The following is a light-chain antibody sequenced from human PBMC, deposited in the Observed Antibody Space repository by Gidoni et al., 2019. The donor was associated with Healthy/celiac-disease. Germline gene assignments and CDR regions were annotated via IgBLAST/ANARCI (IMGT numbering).Light chain of an antibody. Sequence: DIQMTQSPSTRSASVGDRVTITCRASQSISSWLAWYQQKPGKAPKLLIYQASSLESGVPSRFSGSGSGTEFTLPIRSLQPDDFATYYCQQYNSYSKTFGPGTKVDIK. CDR2: QAS. V-gene: IGKV1-5*03. CDR1: QSISSW. CDR3: QQYNSYSKT. J-gene: IGKJ3*01.